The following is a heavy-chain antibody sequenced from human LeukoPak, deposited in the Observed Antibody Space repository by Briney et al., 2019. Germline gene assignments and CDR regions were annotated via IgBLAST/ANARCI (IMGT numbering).Heavy chain of an antibody. CDR3: ARGAHFYGSGSYSPGTYYYYGMDV. CDR2: INHSGST. CDR1: GGSLSGYY. J-gene: IGHJ6*02. V-gene: IGHV4-34*01. Sequence: PSETLSLTCAVYGGSLSGYYWSWIRQPPGKGLEWIGEINHSGSTNYNPSLKSRVTISVDTSKNQFSLKLSSVTAADTAVYYCARGAHFYGSGSYSPGTYYYYGMDVWGQGTTVTVSS. D-gene: IGHD3-10*01.